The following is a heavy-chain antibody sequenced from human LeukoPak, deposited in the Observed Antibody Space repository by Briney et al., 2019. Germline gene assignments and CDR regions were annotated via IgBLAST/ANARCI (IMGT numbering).Heavy chain of an antibody. D-gene: IGHD2/OR15-2a*01. Sequence: GGSLRLSCATSGFSFGGAWLSWVRQAPGKGLEWIGRIQHGGTTHYAAPLSGRFTVSRDDSKATLYLHMNNLKTEDTAIYYCTTVTHFYLGGQGILVTVSS. V-gene: IGHV3-15*05. CDR3: TTVTHFYL. J-gene: IGHJ4*02. CDR1: GFSFGGAW. CDR2: IQHGGTT.